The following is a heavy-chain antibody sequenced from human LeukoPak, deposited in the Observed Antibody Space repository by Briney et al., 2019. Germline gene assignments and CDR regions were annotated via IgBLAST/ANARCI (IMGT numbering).Heavy chain of an antibody. D-gene: IGHD6-19*01. CDR3: AKCAGYSSGWPDY. CDR1: GFTFSAFS. J-gene: IGHJ4*02. Sequence: GWSLRLSCAASGFTFSAFSMTWVRQAPGRGLEWVSSIINSGESTYYADSVKGRFTISRDNSKNILYPQMNSLRAEDTAVYYCAKCAGYSSGWPDYWGQGTLVTVSS. CDR2: IINSGEST. V-gene: IGHV3-23*01.